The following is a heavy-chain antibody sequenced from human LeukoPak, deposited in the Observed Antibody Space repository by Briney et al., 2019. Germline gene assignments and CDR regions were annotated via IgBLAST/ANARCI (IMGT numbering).Heavy chain of an antibody. Sequence: PGGSLRLSCAASGFTFSNAWMSWVRQAPGKGLEWVGRIKSKTDGGTTDYAAPVKGRFTIPRDDSKNTLYLQMNSLKTEDTAVYYCTTEYCSGGSCYSAFSPSTFDPWGQGTLVTVSS. CDR2: IKSKTDGGTT. V-gene: IGHV3-15*01. D-gene: IGHD2-15*01. CDR1: GFTFSNAW. CDR3: TTEYCSGGSCYSAFSPSTFDP. J-gene: IGHJ5*02.